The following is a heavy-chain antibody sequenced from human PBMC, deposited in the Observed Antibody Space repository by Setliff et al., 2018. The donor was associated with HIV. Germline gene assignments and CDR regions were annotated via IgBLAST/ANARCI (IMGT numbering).Heavy chain of an antibody. D-gene: IGHD2-2*01. Sequence: GGSLRLSCAASGFTFSDYWMSWVRQAPGKGLEWVANIKQDGTDKYYVDSERGRFTISRDNARNSLFLQMNSLRVEDTAVYYCARDTCDTPSCYAGPRFVYWGQGNLVTVS. CDR2: IKQDGTDK. J-gene: IGHJ4*02. CDR1: GFTFSDYW. CDR3: ARDTCDTPSCYAGPRFVY. V-gene: IGHV3-7*01.